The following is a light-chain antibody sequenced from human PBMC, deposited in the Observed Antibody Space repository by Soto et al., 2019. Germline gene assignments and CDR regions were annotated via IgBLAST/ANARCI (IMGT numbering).Light chain of an antibody. Sequence: QSALTQPPSASGSPGQSVTISCTGTSSDVGAYKYVSWYQQYPGKAPKLMIYEVSKRHSGVPDRFSGSKSSNTASLTVSGLQAEDEADYSCTSYVGSNIWVFGGGTKLTVL. CDR2: EVS. V-gene: IGLV2-8*01. J-gene: IGLJ3*02. CDR3: TSYVGSNIWV. CDR1: SSDVGAYKY.